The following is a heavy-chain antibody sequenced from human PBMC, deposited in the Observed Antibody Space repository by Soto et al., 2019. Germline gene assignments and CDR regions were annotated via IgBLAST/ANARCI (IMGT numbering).Heavy chain of an antibody. CDR2: ISYDGSNK. V-gene: IGHV3-30*03. J-gene: IGHJ4*02. Sequence: QVQLVESGGGVVQPGRSLRLSCAASGFPFTTYGMHWVREGPGTGLEWVAVISYDGSNKYYADSVKGRFTISRDNSKNTLYLQMNSLRPEDTALYYCVGGRYYFDYRGQGTLVPGSS. D-gene: IGHD3-10*01. CDR3: VGGRYYFDY. CDR1: GFPFTTYG.